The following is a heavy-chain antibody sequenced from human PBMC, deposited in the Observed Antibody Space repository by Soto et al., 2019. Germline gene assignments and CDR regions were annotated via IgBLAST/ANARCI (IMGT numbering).Heavy chain of an antibody. V-gene: IGHV3-48*01. CDR1: GFTFSSYS. CDR2: ISSSSSTI. J-gene: IGHJ5*02. D-gene: IGHD6-19*01. Sequence: GGSLRLSCAASGFTFSSYSMNWVRQAPGKGLEWVSYISSSSSTIYYADSVKGRFTISRDNAKNSLYLQMNSLRAEDTAVYYCARDRVAGTKGMNWFDPWGQGTLVTVSS. CDR3: ARDRVAGTKGMNWFDP.